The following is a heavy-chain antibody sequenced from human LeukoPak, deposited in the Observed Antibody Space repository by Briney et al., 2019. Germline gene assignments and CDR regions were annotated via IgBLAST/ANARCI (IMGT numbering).Heavy chain of an antibody. CDR3: ARIIAVAPYYYYYMDV. V-gene: IGHV3-11*04. D-gene: IGHD6-19*01. Sequence: GGSLRLSCAASGFTFSDYYMTWIRQAPGKGLEWVSYISNSGRTIYYADSVKGRFTISRDNAKSSLFLQITSLTVVDLAVYYCARIIAVAPYYYYYMDVWGRGTTVTVSS. CDR1: GFTFSDYY. J-gene: IGHJ6*03. CDR2: ISNSGRTI.